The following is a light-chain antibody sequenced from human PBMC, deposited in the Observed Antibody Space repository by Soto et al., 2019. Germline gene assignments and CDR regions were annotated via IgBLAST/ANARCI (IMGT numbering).Light chain of an antibody. CDR1: SSDVGAYDY. V-gene: IGLV2-14*03. CDR2: EVS. CDR3: ASHTTSNTRV. Sequence: SALTQPASVSGSPGQSIAISCTGTSSDVGAYDYVSWYQQHPDKAPKLIIYEVSHRPAGVSNRFSASKYVNTATPTISGLQTEDEADYYCASHTTSNTRVFGTGTKVTVL. J-gene: IGLJ1*01.